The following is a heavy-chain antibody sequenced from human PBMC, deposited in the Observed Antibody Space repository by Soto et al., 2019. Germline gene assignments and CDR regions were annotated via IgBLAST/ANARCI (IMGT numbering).Heavy chain of an antibody. D-gene: IGHD6-19*01. CDR3: AREGGAREGSSGWYSDY. V-gene: IGHV1-2*02. CDR1: GYTFTGYY. J-gene: IGHJ4*02. CDR2: INPNSGGT. Sequence: QVQLVQSGAEVKKPGASVKVSCKASGYTFTGYYMHWVRQAPGQGLEWMGWINPNSGGTNYAKKFQGGVTMTRDTSISRAYMGLSRLRSDDTAVYYWAREGGAREGSSGWYSDYWGQGTLVTVSS.